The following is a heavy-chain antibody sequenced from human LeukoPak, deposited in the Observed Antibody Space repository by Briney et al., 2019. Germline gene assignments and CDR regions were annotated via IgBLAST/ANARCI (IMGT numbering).Heavy chain of an antibody. V-gene: IGHV3-43*02. CDR2: ISGDGGST. CDR3: AKDYITYYYDSSGYSHFDY. D-gene: IGHD3-22*01. CDR1: GFTFDDYA. J-gene: IGHJ4*02. Sequence: SGGSLRLSCAASGFTFDDYAMHWVRQAPGKGLEWVSLISGDGGSTYYADSVKGRFTISRDNSKNSLYLQMNSLRTEDTALYYCAKDYITYYYDSSGYSHFDYWGQGTLVTVSS.